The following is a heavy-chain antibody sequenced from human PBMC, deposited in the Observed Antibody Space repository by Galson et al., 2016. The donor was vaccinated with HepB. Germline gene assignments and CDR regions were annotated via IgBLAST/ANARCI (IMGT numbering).Heavy chain of an antibody. J-gene: IGHJ6*04. CDR3: ARSRVPLVPAAMGYYSGRDV. CDR1: GGSISSSPYF. Sequence: SETLSLTCTVSGGSISSSPYFWGWIRQPPGKGLEWIGNIYYGGRTYYNPSLRSRVTLSVDTSKNQFSLRLSSVTAADTAVYYCARSRVPLVPAAMGYYSGRDVWGKGTTVTVSS. CDR2: IYYGGRT. V-gene: IGHV4-39*01. D-gene: IGHD2-2*01.